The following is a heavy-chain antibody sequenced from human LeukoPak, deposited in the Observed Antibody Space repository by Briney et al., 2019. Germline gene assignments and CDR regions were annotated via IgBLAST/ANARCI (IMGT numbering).Heavy chain of an antibody. V-gene: IGHV4-34*01. CDR1: GGSFSGYY. J-gene: IGHJ6*03. CDR3: ARGAAYNYYYMDV. Sequence: PSETLSLTCAVYGGSFSGYYWSWIRQPPGKGLEWIGEINHSGSTNYNPSLKSRVTISVDTSKNQFSLKLSSVTAADTAVYYCARGAAYNYYYMDVWGKGTTVTVSS. CDR2: INHSGST. D-gene: IGHD6-13*01.